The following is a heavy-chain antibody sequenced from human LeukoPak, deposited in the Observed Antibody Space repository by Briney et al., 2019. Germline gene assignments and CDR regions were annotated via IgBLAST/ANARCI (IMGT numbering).Heavy chain of an antibody. V-gene: IGHV4-4*07. Sequence: SSETLSLTCTVSGGSISSYYWSWIRQPAGKGLEWIGRIYTSGSTNYNPSLKSRVTISVDTSKNQFSLKLSSVTAADTAVYYCARGLYDSSGYYMGRFDYWGQGTLVTVSS. CDR2: IYTSGST. CDR3: ARGLYDSSGYYMGRFDY. J-gene: IGHJ4*02. D-gene: IGHD3-22*01. CDR1: GGSISSYY.